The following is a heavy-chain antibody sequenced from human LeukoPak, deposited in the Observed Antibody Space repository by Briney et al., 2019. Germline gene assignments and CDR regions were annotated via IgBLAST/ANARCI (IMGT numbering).Heavy chain of an antibody. Sequence: VASVKVSCKASGYTFTSYDINWVRQAAGQGLEWLGWMNPNSGNTGYAQQFQGSVTMTRNTSISTAYMELNSLKSEDTAVYYCARAHCTGGFCPALYWGQGTLVTVSS. D-gene: IGHD2-8*02. CDR1: GYTFTSYD. CDR2: MNPNSGNT. J-gene: IGHJ4*02. V-gene: IGHV1-8*01. CDR3: ARAHCTGGFCPALY.